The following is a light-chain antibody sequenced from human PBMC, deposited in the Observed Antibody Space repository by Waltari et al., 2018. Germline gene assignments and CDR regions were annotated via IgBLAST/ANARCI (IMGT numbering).Light chain of an antibody. V-gene: IGLV1-44*01. J-gene: IGLJ2*01. CDR2: SDN. Sequence: QSVMPQSPSASGTPGQRVIISCSGSHSNIGSSPVNWYQQLPGAAPKVLIYSDNRRPSGVPDRFSGSKSGTSASLAITGLQSEDEADYYCASWDYRLNGILLGGGTRLTVL. CDR1: HSNIGSSP. CDR3: ASWDYRLNGIL.